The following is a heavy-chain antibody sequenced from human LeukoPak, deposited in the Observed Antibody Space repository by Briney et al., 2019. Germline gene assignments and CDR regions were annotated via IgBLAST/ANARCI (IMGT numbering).Heavy chain of an antibody. CDR1: GGSISSSSYY. Sequence: SETLSLTCTVSGGSISSSSYYWGWIRQPPGKGLEWIGSIYYSGSTYYNPSLKSRVTISVDTSKNQFSLKLSSVTAADTAVYYCARLGKEVTYRAYYFDYWGQGTLVTVSS. CDR2: IYYSGST. CDR3: ARLGKEVTYRAYYFDY. J-gene: IGHJ4*02. V-gene: IGHV4-39*01. D-gene: IGHD5-18*01.